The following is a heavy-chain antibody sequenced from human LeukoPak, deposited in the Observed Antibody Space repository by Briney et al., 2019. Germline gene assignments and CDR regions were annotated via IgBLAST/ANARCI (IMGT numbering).Heavy chain of an antibody. Sequence: GGSLKLLCAASGFSLSGSAIHWVRQASGKGLEWVGRIRTKPESYATVFAASMKHRFTICRDDSKNTAYLQMSSLKSDDTAEYFCTSSGSYYFDYWGGGTLVTVSS. D-gene: IGHD6-6*01. CDR3: TSSGSYYFDY. V-gene: IGHV3-73*01. CDR1: GFSLSGSA. CDR2: IRTKPESYAT. J-gene: IGHJ4*02.